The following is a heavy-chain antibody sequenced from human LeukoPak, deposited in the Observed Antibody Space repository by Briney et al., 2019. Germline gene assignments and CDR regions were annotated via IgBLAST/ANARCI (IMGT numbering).Heavy chain of an antibody. Sequence: ASVTVSCKASGGTFSSYAISWVRQAPGQGLEWMGGIIPIFGTANYAQKFQGRVTITADESTSTAYMELSSLRSEDTAVYYCAVTGYDSSGYYFAPFDYWGQGTLVTVSS. CDR1: GGTFSSYA. CDR3: AVTGYDSSGYYFAPFDY. CDR2: IIPIFGTA. D-gene: IGHD3-22*01. J-gene: IGHJ4*02. V-gene: IGHV1-69*13.